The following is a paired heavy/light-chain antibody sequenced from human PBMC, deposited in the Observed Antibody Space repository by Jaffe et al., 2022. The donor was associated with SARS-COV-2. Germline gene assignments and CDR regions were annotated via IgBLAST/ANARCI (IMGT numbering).Light chain of an antibody. V-gene: IGKV1-9*01. CDR2: AAS. Sequence: DIQLTQSPSFLSASVGDRVTITCRASQGIRSYLAWYQQKPRKAPKLLIYAASTLQSGVPSRFSGSGSGTEFTLTISSLQPEDFATYYCQNHNGYPLTFGPGTKVDIK. CDR1: QGIRSY. J-gene: IGKJ3*01. CDR3: QNHNGYPLT.
Heavy chain of an antibody. V-gene: IGHV3-7*01. J-gene: IGHJ4*02. CDR3: ARGRWGSWPFDY. CDR1: GFIFTTYW. D-gene: IGHD6-13*01. CDR2: INQDRSEK. Sequence: EVQLVESGGGLVPPGGSLRLSCAASGFIFTTYWVNWVRQAPGKGLEWVANINQDRSEKYYVDSVKGRFTISRDNAKNSVFLEMNSLRAEDTAIYYCARGRWGSWPFDYWGQGTLVTVSS.